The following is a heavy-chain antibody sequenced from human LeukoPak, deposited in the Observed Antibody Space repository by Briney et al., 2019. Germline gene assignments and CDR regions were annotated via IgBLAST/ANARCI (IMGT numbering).Heavy chain of an antibody. V-gene: IGHV1-2*02. Sequence: VASVKVSCKASGYTFTGYYIHWVRQAPGQGLEYMGWINPNSGGTNYAQKFQGRVTMTRDTSISTAYMELSRLRSDDTAVYYCARDLYQWLPSTRPREYYYYMDVWGEGTTVTVSS. CDR2: INPNSGGT. D-gene: IGHD6-19*01. CDR3: ARDLYQWLPSTRPREYYYYMDV. J-gene: IGHJ6*03. CDR1: GYTFTGYY.